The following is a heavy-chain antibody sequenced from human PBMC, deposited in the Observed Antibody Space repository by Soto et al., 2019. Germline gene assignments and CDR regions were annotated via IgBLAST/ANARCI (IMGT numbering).Heavy chain of an antibody. J-gene: IGHJ4*02. CDR3: ARAARYSSPLFYFDY. CDR2: INHSGST. CDR1: GGSFSGYY. D-gene: IGHD4-4*01. Sequence: KPSETLSLTCAVYGGSFSGYYWSWIRQPPGKGLEWIGEINHSGSTNYNPSLKSRVTISVDTSKNQFSLKLSSVTAADTAVYYCARAARYSSPLFYFDYWGQGTLVTVSS. V-gene: IGHV4-34*01.